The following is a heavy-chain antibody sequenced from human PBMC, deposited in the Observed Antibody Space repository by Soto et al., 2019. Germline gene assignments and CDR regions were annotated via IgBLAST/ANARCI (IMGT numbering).Heavy chain of an antibody. CDR3: TRGQGNH. CDR2: MNPFRGNA. V-gene: IGHV1-8*01. CDR1: GYTFTSYD. J-gene: IGHJ4*02. Sequence: QVQLVQSGAEVKKPGASVRVSCKASGYTFTSYDIYWVRQATGQGLEWMGWMNPFRGNAVYTQKFQDRVTMTRDTSRNTAYMEMSGLRSEDTAVYYCTRGQGNHWGQGSLVTVSS.